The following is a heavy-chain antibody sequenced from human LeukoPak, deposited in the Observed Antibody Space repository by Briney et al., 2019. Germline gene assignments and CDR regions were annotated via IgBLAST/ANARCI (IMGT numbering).Heavy chain of an antibody. D-gene: IGHD2-8*01. CDR1: GGSISSSSYY. J-gene: IGHJ6*02. CDR3: ARGGYCTNGVCHYYYYYYGMDV. CDR2: IYYSGST. Sequence: SETLSLTCTVSGGSISSSSYYWGWIRQPPGKGLEWIGSIYYSGSTYYNPSLKSRVTISVDTSKNQFSLKLSSVTAADTAVYYCARGGYCTNGVCHYYYYYYGMDVWGQGTTVTVSS. V-gene: IGHV4-39*01.